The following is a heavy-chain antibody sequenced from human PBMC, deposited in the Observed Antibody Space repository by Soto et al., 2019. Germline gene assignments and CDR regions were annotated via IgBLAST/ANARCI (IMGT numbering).Heavy chain of an antibody. CDR2: ISTSSSFI. CDR1: ELKFRSHS. J-gene: IGHJ6*01. D-gene: IGHD2-2*01. Sequence: GPKRLPCKGSELKFRSHSLNWIRKETGRGLEWVASISTSSSFIYYGDSVRGRFIISRDNAKNSLDLQMDSLRVEDTAVYYWARETKDVNKSTSISSGFHGMDVWGQGITVSVSS. V-gene: IGHV3-21*01. CDR3: ARETKDVNKSTSISSGFHGMDV.